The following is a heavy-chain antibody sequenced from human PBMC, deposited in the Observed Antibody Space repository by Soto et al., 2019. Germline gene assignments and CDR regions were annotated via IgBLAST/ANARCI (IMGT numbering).Heavy chain of an antibody. D-gene: IGHD6-19*01. CDR1: GFTFSSYG. J-gene: IGHJ4*02. V-gene: IGHV3-30*18. CDR3: AKDKNSGWNYFDY. CDR2: ISDDGSNK. Sequence: QVQLVESGGGVVQPGRSLRLSCAASGFTFSSYGMHWVRQAPGKGLEWVAVISDDGSNKYYADSVKGRFTISRDNSKNTLYLQMNSLRAEDTAVYYCAKDKNSGWNYFDYWGQGTLVTVSS.